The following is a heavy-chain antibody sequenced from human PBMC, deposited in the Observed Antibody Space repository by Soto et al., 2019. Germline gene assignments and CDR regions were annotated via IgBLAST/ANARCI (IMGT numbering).Heavy chain of an antibody. D-gene: IGHD1-1*01. CDR3: TTNDHENYYYYYGMDV. Sequence: GGSLRLSCAAAGFTFSNAWMSWVRQAPGKGLEWVGRIKSKTDGGTTDYAAPVKGRFTISRDDSKNTLYLQMNSLKTEDTAVDYCTTNDHENYYYYYGMDVWGQGTTVTVSS. CDR1: GFTFSNAW. J-gene: IGHJ6*02. V-gene: IGHV3-15*01. CDR2: IKSKTDGGTT.